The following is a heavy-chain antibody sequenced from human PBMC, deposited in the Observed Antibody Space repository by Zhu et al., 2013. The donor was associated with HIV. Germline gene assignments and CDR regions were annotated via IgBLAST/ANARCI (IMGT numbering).Heavy chain of an antibody. D-gene: IGHD3-16*01. Sequence: QVQLVQSGAEVKKPGASVKVSCKASGYMFTRYGISWVRQAPGQGLEWMGIINPSGGSTSYAQKFQGRVTMTRDTSTSTVYMELSSLRSEDTAVYYCARGGPGGLDGMDVWGQGDHGHRLL. CDR3: ARGGPGGLDGMDV. CDR2: INPSGGST. CDR1: GYMFTRYG. J-gene: IGHJ6*02. V-gene: IGHV1-46*01.